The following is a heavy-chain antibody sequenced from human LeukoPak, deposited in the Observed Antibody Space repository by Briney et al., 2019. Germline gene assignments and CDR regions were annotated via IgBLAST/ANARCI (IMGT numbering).Heavy chain of an antibody. Sequence: PSETLSLTCTVSGGSINGYYWSWIRQPAGKQLEWIGRIYTSENTNYNPSLKSRVTMSVDTSRDQFSLKLTSVTAADSAVYYCATVRTTSYYFDYWGQGTLVTVSS. CDR1: GGSINGYY. D-gene: IGHD1-14*01. CDR3: ATVRTTSYYFDY. J-gene: IGHJ4*02. CDR2: IYTSENT. V-gene: IGHV4-4*07.